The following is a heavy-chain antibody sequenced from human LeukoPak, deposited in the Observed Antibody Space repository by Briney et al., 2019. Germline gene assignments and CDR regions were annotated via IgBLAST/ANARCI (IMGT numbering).Heavy chain of an antibody. D-gene: IGHD3-22*01. CDR1: GGSISSGGYS. CDR2: IYHSGGT. CDR3: ARGDSSGYYYPPYFDY. V-gene: IGHV4-30-2*01. J-gene: IGHJ4*02. Sequence: SETLSLTCAVSGGSISSGGYSWSWIRQPPGKGLEWIGYIYHSGGTYYNPSLKSRVTISVDRSKNQFSLKLSSVTAADTAVYYCARGDSSGYYYPPYFDYWGQGTLVTVSS.